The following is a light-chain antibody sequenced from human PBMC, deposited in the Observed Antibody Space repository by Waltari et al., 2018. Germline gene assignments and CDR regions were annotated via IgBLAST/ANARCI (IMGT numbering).Light chain of an antibody. J-gene: IGKJ4*01. CDR1: QGISSW. Sequence: EIQLTHSVSSESASVGDRVTISRRASQGISSWLAWYQQKPGKAPKLLIYAASSLQTGIPSWFSGSGSGTDFTLTISCLHPEDFATYYCQQANNFPLTFGGGTKVEIK. V-gene: IGKV1-12*01. CDR2: AAS. CDR3: QQANNFPLT.